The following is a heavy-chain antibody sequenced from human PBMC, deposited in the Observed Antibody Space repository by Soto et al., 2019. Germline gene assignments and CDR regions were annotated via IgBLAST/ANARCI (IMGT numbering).Heavy chain of an antibody. CDR1: GFTFSSYW. Sequence: EVQLVESGGGLVQPGGSLRLSCAASGFTFSSYWMSWVRQAPGKGLEWVANIKQDGSEKYYVDSVKGRFTISRDNAKNSLYLQMNSLRAVDTAEYYCARRVNRGYWYFDLWGRGTLVTVSS. J-gene: IGHJ2*01. CDR3: ARRVNRGYWYFDL. D-gene: IGHD2-21*01. V-gene: IGHV3-7*01. CDR2: IKQDGSEK.